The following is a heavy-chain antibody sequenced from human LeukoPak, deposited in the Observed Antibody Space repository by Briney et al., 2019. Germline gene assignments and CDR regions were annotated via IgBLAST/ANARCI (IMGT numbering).Heavy chain of an antibody. J-gene: IGHJ4*02. CDR3: AREGYSSGWFRL. CDR1: GFIFSRYG. D-gene: IGHD6-19*01. V-gene: IGHV3-30*03. Sequence: GGSLRLSCEASGFIFSRYGMHWVRQAPGKGLEWVALVSHDGSKKYCADSVKGRFTISRDNPKNTLYLQMNSLRAEDTAVYFCAREGYSSGWFRLWGQGTLVTVSS. CDR2: VSHDGSKK.